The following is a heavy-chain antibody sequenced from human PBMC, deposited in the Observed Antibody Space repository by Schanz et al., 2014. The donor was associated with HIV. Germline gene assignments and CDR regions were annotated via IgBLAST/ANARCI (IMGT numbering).Heavy chain of an antibody. V-gene: IGHV3-30*03. J-gene: IGHJ5*02. CDR1: GFSFSDYW. CDR3: AREYYSRNWNWFDP. D-gene: IGHD6-13*01. Sequence: VQLLESGGGLLQPGGSLRLSCAASGFSFSDYWMSWVRQAPGKGLEWVTTISSDGRNKHYADSVKGRFTVSRDNSKNMLYLQMNSLRAEDTAVYYCAREYYSRNWNWFDPWGQGTLVTVSS. CDR2: ISSDGRNK.